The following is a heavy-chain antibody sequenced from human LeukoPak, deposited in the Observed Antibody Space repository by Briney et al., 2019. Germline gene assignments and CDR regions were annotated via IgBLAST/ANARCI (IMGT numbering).Heavy chain of an antibody. CDR1: GDSISSFY. V-gene: IGHV4-59*08. CDR3: VLAPNSNWFDF. CDR2: IHYSGNS. D-gene: IGHD2-8*01. J-gene: IGHJ5*01. Sequence: SETLSLTCSVSGDSISSFYWNWIRQSPGKGLEWIGNIHYSGNSNYNPSLKSRVTISIDTSGKQFFLKLSSVTAADTAVYYCVLAPNSNWFDFWGQGTQVTVSS.